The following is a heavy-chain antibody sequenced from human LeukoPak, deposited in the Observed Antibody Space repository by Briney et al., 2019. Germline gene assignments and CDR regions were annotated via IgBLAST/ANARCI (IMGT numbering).Heavy chain of an antibody. D-gene: IGHD6-6*01. CDR2: ISSSSTTI. V-gene: IGHV3-48*01. CDR3: ARDLQIAARQGSYFDY. CDR1: GFTFSTYS. Sequence: QSGGSLRLSCAASGFTFSTYSVNWVRQAPGKGLEWVSYISSSSTTIYYADSVKGRFTISRDNAKNSLYLQMNSLRAEDTAVYYCARDLQIAARQGSYFDYXGXXTLVTVSS. J-gene: IGHJ4*02.